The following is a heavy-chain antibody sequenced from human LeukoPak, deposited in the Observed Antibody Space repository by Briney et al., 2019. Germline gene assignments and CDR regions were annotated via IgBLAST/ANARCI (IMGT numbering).Heavy chain of an antibody. CDR2: ISGSGGST. J-gene: IGHJ4*02. D-gene: IGHD6-13*01. CDR1: GFTFRNYW. CDR3: AKSEYSIAAAGTGGY. Sequence: GGSLRLSCAASGFTFRNYWMSWVRQAPGKGLEWVSAISGSGGSTYYADSVKGRFTISRDNSKNTLYLQMNSLRAEDTAVYYCAKSEYSIAAAGTGGYWGQGTPVTVSS. V-gene: IGHV3-23*01.